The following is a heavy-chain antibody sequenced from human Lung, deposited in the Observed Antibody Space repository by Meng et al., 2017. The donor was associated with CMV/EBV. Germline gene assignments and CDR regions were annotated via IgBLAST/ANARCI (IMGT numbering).Heavy chain of an antibody. CDR3: ARDVMGWFDP. J-gene: IGHJ5*02. CDR1: EFVVSSYW. Sequence: VRVVGDGGGLVQLGESLRLSGVASEFVVSSYWMHWVRQSPGKGLVWVARINSGGTTTTYADSVKGRFTISRDNAKNTLYLQMNSLRGEDTAVYYCARDVMGWFDPWGQGALVTVSS. V-gene: IGHV3-74*01. D-gene: IGHD2-8*01. CDR2: INSGGTTT.